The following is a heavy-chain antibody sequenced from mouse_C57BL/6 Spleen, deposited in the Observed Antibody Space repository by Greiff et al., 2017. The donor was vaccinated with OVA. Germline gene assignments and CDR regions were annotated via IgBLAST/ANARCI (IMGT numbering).Heavy chain of an antibody. Sequence: QVQLQQSGAELVRPGTSVKVSCKASGYAFTNYLIEWVKQRPGQGLEWIGVINPGSGGTNYNEKFKGKATLTADKSYSTAYMQRSSMTSEDSAVYVCARKGLPNDAMDYWGQGTSVTVSS. CDR3: ARKGLPNDAMDY. CDR1: GYAFTNYL. D-gene: IGHD3-1*01. J-gene: IGHJ4*01. CDR2: INPGSGGT. V-gene: IGHV1-54*01.